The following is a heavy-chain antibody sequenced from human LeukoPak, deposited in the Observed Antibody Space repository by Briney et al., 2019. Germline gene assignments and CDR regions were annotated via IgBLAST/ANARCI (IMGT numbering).Heavy chain of an antibody. CDR2: IKQDGSEK. Sequence: GGSLRLSCAASGFTFSSYAMHWVRQAPGKGLEWVANIKQDGSEKYYVDSVKGRFTISRDNAKNSLYLQMNSLRAEDTAVYYCARDDWVYYFDYWGQGTLVTVSS. J-gene: IGHJ4*02. D-gene: IGHD2-21*01. V-gene: IGHV3-7*01. CDR1: GFTFSSYA. CDR3: ARDDWVYYFDY.